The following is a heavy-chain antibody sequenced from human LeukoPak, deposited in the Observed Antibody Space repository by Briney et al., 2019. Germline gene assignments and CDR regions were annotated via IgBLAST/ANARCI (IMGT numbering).Heavy chain of an antibody. Sequence: GGSLRLSCAASGFTFSSYGMHWVRQAPGKGLEWVAFIRYDGSNKYYADSVKGRFTISRDNSKNTLYLQMNSLRAEDTAVYYCAKTDGSLRVYFQHWGQGTLVTVSS. J-gene: IGHJ1*01. CDR1: GFTFSSYG. D-gene: IGHD4-17*01. CDR2: IRYDGSNK. V-gene: IGHV3-30*02. CDR3: AKTDGSLRVYFQH.